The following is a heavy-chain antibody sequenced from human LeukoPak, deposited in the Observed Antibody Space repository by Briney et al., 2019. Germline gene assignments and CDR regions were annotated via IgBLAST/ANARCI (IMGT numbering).Heavy chain of an antibody. Sequence: GGSPRLSCAASGFTFSSYGMHWVRQAPGKGLEWVAVISYDGSNKYYADSVKGRFTISRDNSKNTLYLQMNSLRAEDTAVYYCAKDLGGTDYGDYGVDYWGQGTLVTVS. CDR2: ISYDGSNK. CDR1: GFTFSSYG. V-gene: IGHV3-30*18. D-gene: IGHD4-17*01. J-gene: IGHJ4*02. CDR3: AKDLGGTDYGDYGVDY.